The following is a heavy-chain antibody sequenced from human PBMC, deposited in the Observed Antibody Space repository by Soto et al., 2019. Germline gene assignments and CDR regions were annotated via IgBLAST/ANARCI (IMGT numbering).Heavy chain of an antibody. J-gene: IGHJ6*02. V-gene: IGHV3-11*06. CDR2: ISSRSRFI. CDR1: GFTFSDYY. D-gene: IGHD3-16*01. CDR3: ARVRSYGYGPGAMDV. Sequence: QVQLVESGGGLVKPGGSLRVSCAASGFTFSDYYMTWIRQAPGKGLEWVSYISSRSRFIKDADSVKGRFIISRDNAKNSLSLQMNRLRVEDTAIYYCARVRSYGYGPGAMDVWGQGTTVTVSS.